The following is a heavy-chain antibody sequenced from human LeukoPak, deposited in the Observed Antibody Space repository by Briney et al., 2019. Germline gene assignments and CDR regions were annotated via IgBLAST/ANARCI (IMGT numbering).Heavy chain of an antibody. D-gene: IGHD4-11*01. CDR1: GGSISGYY. J-gene: IGHJ5*01. CDR2: IYNSGIT. V-gene: IGHV4-59*08. Sequence: SETLSLTCTVSGGSISGYYWTWIRQLPGKGLEWIGYIYNSGITNYNPSLKSRVTVSVDTSKNQFSLRLTSVTAADTAVYYCARSIPSLDYLFDSWGHGTLVTVSS. CDR3: ARSIPSLDYLFDS.